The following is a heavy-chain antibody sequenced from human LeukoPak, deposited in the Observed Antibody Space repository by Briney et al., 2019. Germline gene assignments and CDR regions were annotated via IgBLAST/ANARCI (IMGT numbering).Heavy chain of an antibody. CDR2: ISDSSAM. V-gene: IGHV3-48*01. D-gene: IGHD5-12*01. Sequence: GGSLRLSCAASGFSFGLYSMKWVRQAPGKGLEWVSYISDSSAMYYADSVRGRFTISRDNAKNSMFLQMSSLRVKDTGVYYCARDGGYSAYDADCWGPGTLVTVSS. CDR3: ARDGGYSAYDADC. J-gene: IGHJ4*02. CDR1: GFSFGLYS.